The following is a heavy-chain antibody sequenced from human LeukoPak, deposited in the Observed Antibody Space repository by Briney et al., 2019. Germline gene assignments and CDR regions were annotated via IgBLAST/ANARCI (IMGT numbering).Heavy chain of an antibody. CDR1: GYTFTSYD. D-gene: IGHD1-26*01. Sequence: GASVKVSCKASGYTFTSYDINWVRQATGQGLEWMGWMNPNSGNTGYAQKFQGRVTMTRNTSISTAYMELSSLRSEDTAVYYCARGVRVGAINYFGYWGQGTLVTVSS. CDR2: MNPNSGNT. J-gene: IGHJ4*02. V-gene: IGHV1-8*01. CDR3: ARGVRVGAINYFGY.